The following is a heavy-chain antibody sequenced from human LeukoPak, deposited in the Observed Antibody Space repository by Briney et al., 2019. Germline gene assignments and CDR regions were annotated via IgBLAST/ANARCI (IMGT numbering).Heavy chain of an antibody. Sequence: PSETLSLTCTVSGGSMSPYHWGWIRQPPGKGLEWTGYIYYSGSTNYNPSLNSRVTISVDTSKNQFSLRLSSVTAADTAIYYCARAVSGRFDYWGQGTLVTGSS. CDR2: IYYSGST. CDR1: GGSMSPYH. CDR3: ARAVSGRFDY. V-gene: IGHV4-59*08. J-gene: IGHJ4*02. D-gene: IGHD6-19*01.